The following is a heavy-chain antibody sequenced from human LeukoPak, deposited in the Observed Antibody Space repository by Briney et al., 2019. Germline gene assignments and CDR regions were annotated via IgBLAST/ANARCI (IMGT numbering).Heavy chain of an antibody. J-gene: IGHJ4*02. V-gene: IGHV3-48*02. CDR3: ARDLGVVGATWDY. CDR1: GFTFTTYS. D-gene: IGHD1-26*01. Sequence: PGGSLRLSCAASGFTFTTYSMNWVRQAPGKGLEWVSYISSSSTIYYADSVKGRFTTSRDNAKNSLYLQMNSLRDEDTAVYYCARDLGVVGATWDYWGQGTLVTVSS. CDR2: ISSSSTI.